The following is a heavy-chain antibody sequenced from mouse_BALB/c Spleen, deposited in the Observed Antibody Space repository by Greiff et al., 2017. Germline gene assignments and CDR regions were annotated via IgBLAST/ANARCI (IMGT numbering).Heavy chain of an antibody. V-gene: IGHV5-4*02. J-gene: IGHJ3*01. CDR3: ARDDSSGYGFAY. D-gene: IGHD3-2*01. Sequence: DVKLVESGGGLVKPGGSLKLSCAASGFTFSDYYMYWVRQTPEKRLEWVATISDGGSYTYYPDSVKGRFTISRDNAKNNLYLQMSSLKSEDTAMYYCARDDSSGYGFAYWGQGTLVTVSA. CDR1: GFTFSDYY. CDR2: ISDGGSYT.